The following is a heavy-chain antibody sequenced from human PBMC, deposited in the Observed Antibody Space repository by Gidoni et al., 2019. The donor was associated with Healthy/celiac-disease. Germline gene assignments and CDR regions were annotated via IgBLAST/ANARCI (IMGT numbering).Heavy chain of an antibody. D-gene: IGHD2-2*01. CDR3: ARGVVPAAPFDY. CDR1: GGSISSYY. Sequence: QVQLQESRPGLVKPSETLSLTCTVSGGSISSYYWSWIRQPPGKGLEWIGYIYYSGSTNYNPSLKSRVTISVDTSKNQFSLKLSSVTAADTAVYYCARGVVPAAPFDYWGQGTLVTVSS. J-gene: IGHJ4*02. V-gene: IGHV4-59*01. CDR2: IYYSGST.